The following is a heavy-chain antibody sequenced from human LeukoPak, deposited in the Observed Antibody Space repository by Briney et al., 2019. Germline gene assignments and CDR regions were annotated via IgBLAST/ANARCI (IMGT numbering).Heavy chain of an antibody. CDR1: GYTFTSYY. V-gene: IGHV1-46*01. CDR2: INPGGGST. D-gene: IGHD3-22*01. J-gene: IGHJ5*02. Sequence: GASVKVSCKASGYTFTSYYMHWVRQAPGQGLEWMGIINPGGGSTSYAQKFQGRVTMTRDTSTSTVYMELSSLRSEDTAVYYCARVTSTYYYDSSGYQDNWFDPWGQGTLVTVSS. CDR3: ARVTSTYYYDSSGYQDNWFDP.